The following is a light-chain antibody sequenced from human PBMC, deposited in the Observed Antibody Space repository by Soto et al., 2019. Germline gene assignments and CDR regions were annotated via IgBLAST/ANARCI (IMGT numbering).Light chain of an antibody. CDR1: QSVSSD. Sequence: EIVMTQSPATLSVSPGERATLSCRASQSVSSDLAWYHQKPGQAPRLLIYGASTRATGIPARFSGSGSGTEFTLTISSLQSADFAVYFCQHGKTFGQGTKVDIK. J-gene: IGKJ1*01. V-gene: IGKV3-15*01. CDR2: GAS. CDR3: QHGKT.